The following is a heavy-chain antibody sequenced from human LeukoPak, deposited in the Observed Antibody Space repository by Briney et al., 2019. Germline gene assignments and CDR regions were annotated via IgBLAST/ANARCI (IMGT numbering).Heavy chain of an antibody. CDR1: GGSISGYY. CDR3: ARGRGYCSGDNCYIWFDP. CDR2: IYTSGST. Sequence: SETLYLTCTVSGGSISGYYWSWIRQPAGKGLEWIGRIYTSGSTNYNPSLKSRVTMSVDTSKNQLSLKLTSVTAADTAVYYCARGRGYCSGDNCYIWFDPWGQGTLVTVSS. D-gene: IGHD2-15*01. V-gene: IGHV4-4*07. J-gene: IGHJ5*02.